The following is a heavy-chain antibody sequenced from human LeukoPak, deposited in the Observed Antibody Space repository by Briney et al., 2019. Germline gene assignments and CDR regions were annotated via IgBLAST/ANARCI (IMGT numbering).Heavy chain of an antibody. CDR2: MNPNSGNT. D-gene: IGHD6-19*01. CDR3: ARGLRIAVAGTSLGSGY. CDR1: GYTFTSYD. J-gene: IGHJ4*02. Sequence: PVASVKVSCKASGYTFTSYDINWVRQATGQGLEWMGWMNPNSGNTGYAQKFQGRVTMTRNTSISTAHMELSSLRSEDTAVYYCARGLRIAVAGTSLGSGYWGQGTLVTVSS. V-gene: IGHV1-8*01.